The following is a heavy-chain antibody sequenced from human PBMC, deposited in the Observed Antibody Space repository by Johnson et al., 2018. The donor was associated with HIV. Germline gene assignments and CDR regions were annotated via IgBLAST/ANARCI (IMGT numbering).Heavy chain of an antibody. CDR2: ISGSGGST. J-gene: IGHJ3*02. CDR3: AKDMSSSCRAFDI. Sequence: VQLVESGGGLVQPGGSLRLSCAASGFTFSSYAMSWVRQAPGKGLEWVSAISGSGGSTYYADSVKGRFTISRDKSKNSLYLQMNSLSAEDTAVYYCAKDMSSSCRAFDIWGQGTMVTVSS. D-gene: IGHD6-6*01. V-gene: IGHV3-23*04. CDR1: GFTFSSYA.